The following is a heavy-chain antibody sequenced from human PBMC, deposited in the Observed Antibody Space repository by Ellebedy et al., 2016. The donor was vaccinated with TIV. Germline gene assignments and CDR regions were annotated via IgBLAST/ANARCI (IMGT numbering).Heavy chain of an antibody. CDR1: GYTFTSYA. CDR3: ARDNGPSAGIPPYYYFDY. Sequence: ASVKVSCKASGYTFTSYAMHWVRQAPGQRLEWMGWINAGNGNTKYSQKLQGRVTITRDTSASTAYMELSSLRPEDTSVFYCARDNGPSAGIPPYYYFDYWGQGTLVTVSS. CDR2: INAGNGNT. V-gene: IGHV1-3*01. D-gene: IGHD6-19*01. J-gene: IGHJ4*02.